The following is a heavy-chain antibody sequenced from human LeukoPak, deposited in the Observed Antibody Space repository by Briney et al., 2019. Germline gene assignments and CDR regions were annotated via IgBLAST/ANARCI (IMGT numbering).Heavy chain of an antibody. J-gene: IGHJ3*02. Sequence: ASVKVSCKASGYTFTSYDIHWVRQAPGKGLEWMGVIKPSGGGTNYARNFQGGVTMTGHTSTSTVYLELSSLRSEDTAVYFCATKYVVLDAFDIWGQGTLVPVSS. V-gene: IGHV1-46*01. CDR2: IKPSGGGT. CDR1: GYTFTSYD. CDR3: ATKYVVLDAFDI. D-gene: IGHD3-10*02.